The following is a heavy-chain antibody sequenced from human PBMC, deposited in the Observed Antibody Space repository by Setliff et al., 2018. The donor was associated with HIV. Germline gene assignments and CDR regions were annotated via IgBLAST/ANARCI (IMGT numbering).Heavy chain of an antibody. CDR1: GFTFSFYS. CDR3: AKEHYERSGFSN. Sequence: GGSLRLSCAASGFTFSFYSMNWVRQAPGKGLEWISDISSTGNTIYYADSVRGRFTITRDNSKNTLHLQMNSLSAEDTAVYYCAKEHYERSGFSNWGQGTLVTVSS. CDR2: ISSTGNTI. D-gene: IGHD3-22*01. V-gene: IGHV3-48*01. J-gene: IGHJ4*02.